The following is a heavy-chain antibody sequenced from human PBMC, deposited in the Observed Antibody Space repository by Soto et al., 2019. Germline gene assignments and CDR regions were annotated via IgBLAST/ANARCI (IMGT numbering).Heavy chain of an antibody. D-gene: IGHD3-16*01. J-gene: IGHJ4*02. CDR3: AMGEWSSNSYFNF. CDR2: ISGSGGGT. CDR1: GFTFTSFA. V-gene: IGHV3-23*01. Sequence: PGGSLRLSCAASGFTFTSFAVSWVRQAPGKGLEWVSAISGSGGGTYYADSVKGRFTISRDNSKNTLYLQVHSLRVEDTAVYHCAMGEWSSNSYFNFWGKGTMVTVSS.